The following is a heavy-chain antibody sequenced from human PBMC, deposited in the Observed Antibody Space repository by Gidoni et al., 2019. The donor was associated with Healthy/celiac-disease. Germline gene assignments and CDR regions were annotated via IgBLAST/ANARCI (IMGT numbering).Heavy chain of an antibody. CDR2: IIPIFGTA. CDR1: GGTFSSYA. D-gene: IGHD2-2*01. J-gene: IGHJ6*02. Sequence: QVQLVQSGAEVKKPGSSVKVSCKASGGTFSSYAISWVRQAPGQGLEWMGGIIPIFGTANYAQKFQGRVTITADESTSTAYMELSSLRSEDTAVYYCARNRYCSSTSCYYGMDVWGQGTTVTVSS. CDR3: ARNRYCSSTSCYYGMDV. V-gene: IGHV1-69*01.